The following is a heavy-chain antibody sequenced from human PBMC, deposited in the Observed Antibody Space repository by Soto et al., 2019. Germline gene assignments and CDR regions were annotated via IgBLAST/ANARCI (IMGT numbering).Heavy chain of an antibody. V-gene: IGHV5-10-1*01. Sequence: GESLKISCKGSGYSFAGYWITWVRQKPGKGLEWMGRIDPSDSQTYYSPSFRGHVTISADKSISTAYLQWSSLKASDTAMYYCARLSRSSSSYGMDVWGQGTTVTVSS. CDR2: IDPSDSQT. D-gene: IGHD6-13*01. J-gene: IGHJ6*02. CDR3: ARLSRSSSSYGMDV. CDR1: GYSFAGYW.